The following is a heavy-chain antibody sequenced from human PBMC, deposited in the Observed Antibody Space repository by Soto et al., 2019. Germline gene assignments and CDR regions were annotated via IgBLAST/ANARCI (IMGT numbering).Heavy chain of an antibody. CDR2: ISYDGNYI. CDR3: AKGILSATIGPYAMDV. J-gene: IGHJ6*02. D-gene: IGHD3-16*01. Sequence: GSLRLSCEASGFAFSSYAMHWVRQAPGKGLEWVGVISYDGNYIYYADSVKGRFTISRDNSENTLYVQVNSLRPEDTAVYYCAKGILSATIGPYAMDVWGQGTTVPASS. CDR1: GFAFSSYA. V-gene: IGHV3-30*18.